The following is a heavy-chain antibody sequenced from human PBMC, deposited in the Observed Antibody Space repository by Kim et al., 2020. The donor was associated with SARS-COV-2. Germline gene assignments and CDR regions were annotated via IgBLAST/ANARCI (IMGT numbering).Heavy chain of an antibody. CDR2: ISYDGSNK. J-gene: IGHJ4*02. Sequence: GGSLRLSCAASGFTFSSYAMHWVRQAPGKGLEWVAVISYDGSNKYYADSVKGRFTISRDNSKNTLYLQMNSLRAEDTAVYHCARDPFSVRRGYSGYGTNTPKNSITLYWGQGTLVTVSS. CDR1: GFTFSSYA. CDR3: ARDPFSVRRGYSGYGTNTPKNSITLY. V-gene: IGHV3-30-3*01. D-gene: IGHD5-12*01.